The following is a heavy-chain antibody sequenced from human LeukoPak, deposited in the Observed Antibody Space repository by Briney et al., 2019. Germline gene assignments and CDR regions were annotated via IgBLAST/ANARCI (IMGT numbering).Heavy chain of an antibody. V-gene: IGHV1-46*01. D-gene: IGHD3-3*01. CDR1: GYTFTSYY. J-gene: IGHJ4*02. CDR3: ARDSYDFWSGYYGLGC. Sequence: GASVKVSCKASGYTFTSYYMHWVRQAPGQGLEWMGIINPSGGSTSYAQKFQGRVTMTRDTSTSTVYMELSSLRSEDTAVYYCARDSYDFWSGYYGLGCWGQGTLVTVSS. CDR2: INPSGGST.